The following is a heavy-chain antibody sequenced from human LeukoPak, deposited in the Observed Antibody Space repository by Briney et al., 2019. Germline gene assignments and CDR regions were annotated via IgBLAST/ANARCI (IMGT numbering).Heavy chain of an antibody. D-gene: IGHD2-15*01. CDR2: IYHSGST. V-gene: IGHV4-30-2*01. CDR1: GGSISSGGYS. Sequence: SQTLSLTCAVSGGSISSGGYSWSWLRQPPGKGLEWIGYIYHSGSTYYNPSLKSRVTISVDRSKNQFSLKLSSVTAADTAVYYCARGGCSGGSCYIFDYWGQGTLVTVSS. J-gene: IGHJ4*02. CDR3: ARGGCSGGSCYIFDY.